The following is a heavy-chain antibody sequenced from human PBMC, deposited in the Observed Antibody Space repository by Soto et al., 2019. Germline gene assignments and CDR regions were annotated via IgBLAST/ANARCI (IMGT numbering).Heavy chain of an antibody. J-gene: IGHJ4*02. CDR3: ASNPAGRDPYYFDY. D-gene: IGHD6-13*01. Sequence: GASVKVSCKASGYTFTSYGISWVRQAPGQGLEWMGWISAYNGNTNYAQKLQGRVTMTTDTSTSTAYMELRSLRSDDTAVYYCASNPAGRDPYYFDYWGRGTLVTVSS. V-gene: IGHV1-18*01. CDR2: ISAYNGNT. CDR1: GYTFTSYG.